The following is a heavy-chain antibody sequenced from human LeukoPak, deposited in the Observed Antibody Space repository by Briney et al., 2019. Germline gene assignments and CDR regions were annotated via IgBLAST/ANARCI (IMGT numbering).Heavy chain of an antibody. V-gene: IGHV3-23*01. Sequence: GGSLRLSCAGSGFTFINYALSWVRQAPGKGLEWVSAISTSGNTYYTDSVKGRFTISRDNSKNTLYLQMNSLRAEDTAVYYCAKAPNTAGDYWGQGTLVTVSS. CDR2: ISTSGNT. CDR1: GFTFINYA. D-gene: IGHD5-18*01. CDR3: AKAPNTAGDY. J-gene: IGHJ4*02.